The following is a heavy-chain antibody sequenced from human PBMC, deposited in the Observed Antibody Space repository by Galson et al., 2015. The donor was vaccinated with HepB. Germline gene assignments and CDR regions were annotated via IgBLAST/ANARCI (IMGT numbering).Heavy chain of an antibody. CDR1: GFTFSSYS. J-gene: IGHJ4*02. CDR2: ISSSSSYI. CDR3: ARDPHYATGYYFDY. Sequence: SLRLSCAASGFTFSSYSMNWVRQAPGKGLEWVSSISSSSSYIYYAGSVKGRFTISRDNSKNTLYLQMNSLRAEDTAVYYCARDPHYATGYYFDYWGQGTLVTVSS. D-gene: IGHD2-15*01. V-gene: IGHV3-21*01.